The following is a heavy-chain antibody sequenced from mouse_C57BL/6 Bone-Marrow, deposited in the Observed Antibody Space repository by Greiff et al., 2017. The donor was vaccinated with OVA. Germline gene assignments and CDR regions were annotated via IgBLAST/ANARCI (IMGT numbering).Heavy chain of an antibody. D-gene: IGHD1-1*01. CDR3: ARITTLVATGYFDV. CDR2: ISDGGSYT. V-gene: IGHV5-4*01. CDR1: GFTFSSYA. J-gene: IGHJ1*03. Sequence: EVQLVESGGGLVKPGGSLKLSCAASGFTFSSYAMSWVRQTPEKRLEWVATISDGGSYTYYPDNVKGRFTISRDNAKNNLYLQMSHLKSEDTAMYYCARITTLVATGYFDVWGTGTTVTVSS.